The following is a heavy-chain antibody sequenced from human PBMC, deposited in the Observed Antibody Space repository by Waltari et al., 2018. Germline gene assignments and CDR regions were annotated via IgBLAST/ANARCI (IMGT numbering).Heavy chain of an antibody. CDR2: INHSGSN. CDR1: GGSFSGYY. J-gene: IGHJ4*02. V-gene: IGHV4-34*01. D-gene: IGHD3-10*01. CDR3: ARGVRGAAIFDY. Sequence: QVPLQQWVAGLLKPSEPLSLTCAVYGGSFSGYYWIWIRQPPGKGLEWIGEINHSGSNNYNPSIKSRVTISVDTSKNQCSLKLSAVTAADTAVYYCARGVRGAAIFDYWGQGTLVTVSS.